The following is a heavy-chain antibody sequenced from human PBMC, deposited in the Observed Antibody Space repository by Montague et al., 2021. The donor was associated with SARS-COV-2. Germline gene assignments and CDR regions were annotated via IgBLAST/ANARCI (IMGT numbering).Heavy chain of an antibody. CDR2: INQRGRT. CDR3: ARSTVTNSPFGFSNKLRSRYNGMDV. J-gene: IGHJ6*02. Sequence: SETLSLTCAVYGGSFSGYYLNWIRQPPGKGLEWIGEINQRGRTNXKPXLKSRVTIAVDTSKNQFSLKLTSVTAANTAVFYCARSTVTNSPFGFSNKLRSRYNGMDVWGQGTTVTVSS. V-gene: IGHV4-34*01. CDR1: GGSFSGYY. D-gene: IGHD4-17*01.